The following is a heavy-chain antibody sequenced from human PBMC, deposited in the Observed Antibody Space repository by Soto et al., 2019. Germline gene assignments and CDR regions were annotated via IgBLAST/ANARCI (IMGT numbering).Heavy chain of an antibody. CDR3: ARRFIKDNGGNHESFDI. D-gene: IGHD4-17*01. J-gene: IGHJ3*02. CDR1: GGTFRNYA. CDR2: VIPIFGTT. V-gene: IGHV1-69*01. Sequence: QVQLVQSGAEVKKPGASVKVSCKASGGTFRNYAFSWVRQAPGQGLEWMGEVIPIFGTTPYAQKFKGRVTITADESTNTAYMELSRLRSEETAVYYCARRFIKDNGGNHESFDICGQGTMVTVSS.